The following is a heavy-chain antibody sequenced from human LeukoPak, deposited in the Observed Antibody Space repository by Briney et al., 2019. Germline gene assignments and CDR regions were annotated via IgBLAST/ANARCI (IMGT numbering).Heavy chain of an antibody. CDR3: AKDGEGGYYYGSGSYFGP. CDR2: ISGSGGST. V-gene: IGHV3-23*01. CDR1: GFTFSSYA. J-gene: IGHJ5*02. Sequence: GGSLRLSCAASGFTFSSYAMSWVRQAPGKGLEWVSAISGSGGSTYYADSVKGRFTISRDNSKNTLYLQMNSLRAEDTAVYYCAKDGEGGYYYGSGSYFGPWDQGTLVTVSS. D-gene: IGHD3-10*01.